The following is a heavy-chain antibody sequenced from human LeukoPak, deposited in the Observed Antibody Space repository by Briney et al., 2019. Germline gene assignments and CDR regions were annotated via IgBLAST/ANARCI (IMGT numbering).Heavy chain of an antibody. Sequence: GASVKVSCKASGYTLTSYGISWVRQAPGQGLEWMGWISAYNGNTNYAQKLQGRVTMTIDTSTSTAYMELRSLRSDDTAVYYCARESTIGGDLDYWGQGTLVTVSS. CDR3: ARESTIGGDLDY. CDR2: ISAYNGNT. D-gene: IGHD5/OR15-5a*01. CDR1: GYTLTSYG. V-gene: IGHV1-18*01. J-gene: IGHJ4*02.